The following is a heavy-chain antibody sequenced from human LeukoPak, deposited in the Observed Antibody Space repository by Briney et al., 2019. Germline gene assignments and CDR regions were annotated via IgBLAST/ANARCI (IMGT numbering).Heavy chain of an antibody. CDR2: IYSGGTT. CDR1: GFIVSSSY. Sequence: GGSLRLSCAAAGFIVSSSYMTWVRQAPGKGLEWGSVIYSGGTTKSADSVKGRFTISRDNSKNTLYLQMTSLRVEDTAIYYCAREKTGSDGYNHGFDYWGQGTLVTVSS. J-gene: IGHJ4*02. V-gene: IGHV3-53*01. D-gene: IGHD5-24*01. CDR3: AREKTGSDGYNHGFDY.